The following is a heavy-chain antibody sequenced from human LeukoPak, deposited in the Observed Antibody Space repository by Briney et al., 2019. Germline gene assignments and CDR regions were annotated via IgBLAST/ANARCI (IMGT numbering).Heavy chain of an antibody. J-gene: IGHJ6*02. CDR2: ISAYNGNT. CDR1: GYTFTSYG. Sequence: ASVRVSCKASGYTFTSYGISWVRQAPGQGLERMGWISAYNGNTNYAQKLQGRVTMTTDTSTSTAYMELRSLRSDDTAVYYCARYTVTTHYYYYGMDVWGQGTTVTVSS. V-gene: IGHV1-18*01. D-gene: IGHD4-17*01. CDR3: ARYTVTTHYYYYGMDV.